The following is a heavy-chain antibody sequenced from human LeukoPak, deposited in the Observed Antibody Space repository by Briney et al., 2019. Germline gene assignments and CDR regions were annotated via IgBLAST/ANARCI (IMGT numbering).Heavy chain of an antibody. J-gene: IGHJ4*02. CDR1: GFTFSGSA. Sequence: GGSLRLSCAASGFTFSGSAIHWVRQASGKGLEWVGRIRDKANSYATAYIASVKGRFTISRDDSKNTAYLQVSSLKTEDTAVYYCTRWDCTTTGCYPFDYWGQGTLVTVSS. V-gene: IGHV3-73*01. CDR3: TRWDCTTTGCYPFDY. CDR2: IRDKANSYAT. D-gene: IGHD2-2*01.